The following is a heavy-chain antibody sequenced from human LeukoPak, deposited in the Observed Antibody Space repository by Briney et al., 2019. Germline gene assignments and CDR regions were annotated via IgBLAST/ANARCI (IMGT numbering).Heavy chain of an antibody. CDR3: ARDGSRGFAY. V-gene: IGHV3-74*01. Sequence: GGSLRLSCAASGFTFSSYWMHWVRQAPGKGLVWVSRINNDGSSTSYADSVKGRFTISRDNAKNTLYLQINSLRAEDTAVYYCARDGSRGFAYWGQGTLVTVSS. J-gene: IGHJ4*02. CDR2: INNDGSST. CDR1: GFTFSSYW. D-gene: IGHD3-10*01.